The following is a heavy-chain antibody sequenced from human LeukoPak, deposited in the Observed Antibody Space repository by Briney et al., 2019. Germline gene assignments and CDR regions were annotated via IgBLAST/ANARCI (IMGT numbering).Heavy chain of an antibody. CDR3: ARSGSHDY. J-gene: IGHJ4*02. Sequence: GRSLRLSCAASGFNFNSFGMHWVRQAPGKGLEWVAVIWYDGTNENYVDSVKGRFTISRDNSKNMLYLQMNSLRAEDTAVYYCARSGSHDYWGQGTLVTVSS. V-gene: IGHV3-33*03. CDR1: GFNFNSFG. D-gene: IGHD1-26*01. CDR2: IWYDGTNE.